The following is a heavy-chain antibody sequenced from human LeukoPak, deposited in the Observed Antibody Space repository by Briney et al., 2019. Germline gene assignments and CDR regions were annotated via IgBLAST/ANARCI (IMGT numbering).Heavy chain of an antibody. V-gene: IGHV4-59*08. D-gene: IGHD6-19*01. CDR3: ARGIAVAVPFDY. CDR1: GGSISSYY. CDR2: IYYSGST. J-gene: IGHJ4*02. Sequence: SETLSLTCTVSGGSISSYYWSWIRQPPGKGLEWIGYIYYSGSTNYNPSLKSRVTISVDTSKNQFSLKLSSVTTADTAVYYCARGIAVAVPFDYWGQGTLVTVSS.